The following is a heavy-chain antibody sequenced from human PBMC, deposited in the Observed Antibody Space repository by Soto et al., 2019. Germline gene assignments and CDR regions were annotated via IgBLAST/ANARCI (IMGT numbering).Heavy chain of an antibody. CDR1: GFTFSSYA. CDR2: ISGSGGST. V-gene: IGHV3-23*01. J-gene: IGHJ5*02. Sequence: EVQLLESGGGLVQPGGSLRLSCAASGFTFSSYAMSWVRQAPGKGLEWVSAISGSGGSTYYADSVKGRFTISRDNAKNSLYLQMNSLRAEDTAVYYCASFGGDSSPGPWGQGTLVTVSS. D-gene: IGHD6-13*01. CDR3: ASFGGDSSPGP.